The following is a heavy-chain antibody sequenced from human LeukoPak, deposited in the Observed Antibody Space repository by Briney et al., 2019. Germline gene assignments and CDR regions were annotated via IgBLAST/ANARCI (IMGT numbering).Heavy chain of an antibody. V-gene: IGHV4-59*01. CDR1: GGSISSYN. J-gene: IGHJ4*02. D-gene: IGHD5-18*01. CDR3: ARDSDSYGRYDFDY. CDR2: MYFNGST. Sequence: SETLSLTCTVSGGSISSYNWCWGRHRPRQGLEWSWYMYFNGSTSYNPSPTSRVTISVDTSKNQFSLKLSSVTAADTAVYYDARDSDSYGRYDFDYWGRGTLATVSS.